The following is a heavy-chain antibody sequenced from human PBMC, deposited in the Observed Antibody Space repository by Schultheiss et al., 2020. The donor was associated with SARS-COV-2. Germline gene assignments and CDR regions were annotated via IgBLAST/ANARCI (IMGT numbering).Heavy chain of an antibody. CDR3: HILGEYYYYGMDV. J-gene: IGHJ6*02. V-gene: IGHV3-21*01. CDR1: GFTFSSYS. CDR2: ISSSSSYI. Sequence: GSLRLSCAASGFTFSSYSMNWVRQAPGKGLEWVSSISSSSSYIYYADSVKGRFTISRDNAKNSLYLQMNSLRAEDTAVYYCHILGEYYYYGMDVWGQGTTVTVSS. D-gene: IGHD3-3*02.